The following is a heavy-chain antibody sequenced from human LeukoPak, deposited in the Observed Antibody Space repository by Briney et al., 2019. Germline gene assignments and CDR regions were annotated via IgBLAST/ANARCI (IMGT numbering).Heavy chain of an antibody. CDR3: AREPSYSSGWFDP. Sequence: SVKVSCKASGGTFSSYAISWVRQAPGQGLEWMGGIIPIFGTANYAQKFQGRVTITADESTSTAYMELSSLRSEDTAVYYCAREPSYSSGWFDPWGQGTLVTVSS. D-gene: IGHD6-19*01. J-gene: IGHJ5*02. CDR1: GGTFSSYA. V-gene: IGHV1-69*13. CDR2: IIPIFGTA.